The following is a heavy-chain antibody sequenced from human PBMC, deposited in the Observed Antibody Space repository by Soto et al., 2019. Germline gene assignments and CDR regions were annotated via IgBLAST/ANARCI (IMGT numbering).Heavy chain of an antibody. D-gene: IGHD6-19*01. V-gene: IGHV4-31*02. Sequence: DLEWLGSNNYRADIYYTPSLKSRITISLDTSQNQFSLWLTSMTAADTGMYYCARGGSGWKALNYFDSWGQGILVTVSS. CDR2: NNYRADI. CDR3: ARGGSGWKALNYFDS. J-gene: IGHJ4*02.